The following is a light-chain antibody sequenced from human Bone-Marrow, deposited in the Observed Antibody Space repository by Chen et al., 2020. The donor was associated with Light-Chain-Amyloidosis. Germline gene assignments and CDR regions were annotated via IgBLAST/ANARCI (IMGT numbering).Light chain of an antibody. CDR3: QSADSSGTYEVI. CDR1: DLPTKY. V-gene: IGLV3-25*03. Sequence: SYELTQPPSVSVSPGQTARITCSGDDLPTKYAYWYQQKPGQAPVLVIHRDTERPSGISERFSGASSGTTATLTISGVQAEDEGDYHCQSADSSGTYEVIFGGGTKLTVL. CDR2: RDT. J-gene: IGLJ2*01.